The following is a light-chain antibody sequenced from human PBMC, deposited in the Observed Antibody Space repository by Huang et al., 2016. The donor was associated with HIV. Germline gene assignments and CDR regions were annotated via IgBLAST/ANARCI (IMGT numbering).Light chain of an antibody. J-gene: IGKJ1*01. V-gene: IGKV3-15*01. CDR3: QQYNNWPPWT. Sequence: EIVMTQSPATLSVSPGERATLSCRASQSVSDNLAWYQQKPGQAPRLLIYTASPRATGIPDRFSGGGSGTEFSLNISSLQSEDSAVYYCQQYNNWPPWTFGQGTTVEIK. CDR1: QSVSDN. CDR2: TAS.